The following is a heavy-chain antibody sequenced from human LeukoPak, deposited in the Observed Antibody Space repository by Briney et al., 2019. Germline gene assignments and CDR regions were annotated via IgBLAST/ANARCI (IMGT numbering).Heavy chain of an antibody. CDR1: GYTFTDYY. J-gene: IGHJ4*02. D-gene: IGHD2-8*01. CDR3: ATDPLSMTRYYFDY. Sequence: ATVKISCKVSGYTFTDYYMHWVQQAPGKGLEWMGHVDPEDGETIYAEKFQGRVTITADTSTDTAYMELSSLRSEDTAVYYCATDPLSMTRYYFDYWGQGTLVTVSS. CDR2: VDPEDGET. V-gene: IGHV1-69-2*01.